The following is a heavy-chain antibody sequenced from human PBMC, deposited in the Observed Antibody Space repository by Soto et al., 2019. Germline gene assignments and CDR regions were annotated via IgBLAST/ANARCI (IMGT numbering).Heavy chain of an antibody. V-gene: IGHV3-23*01. Sequence: GGSLRLSCEASGFIFSNYAMSWVRQAPGKGLEWVSAISGSGGSTYDADSVKGRFTISRDNSKNILYLQMNSLRAEDTAVYYCAKDSRYDFWSGYLSSDYWGQGTLVTVSS. CDR3: AKDSRYDFWSGYLSSDY. CDR2: ISGSGGST. J-gene: IGHJ4*02. CDR1: GFIFSNYA. D-gene: IGHD3-3*01.